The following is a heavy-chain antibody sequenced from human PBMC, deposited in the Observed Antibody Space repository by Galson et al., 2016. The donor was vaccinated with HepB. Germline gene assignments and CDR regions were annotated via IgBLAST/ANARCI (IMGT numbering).Heavy chain of an antibody. CDR1: GFTFSDYY. V-gene: IGHV3-9*01. CDR3: VKDIHYADNPGRGGMDV. CDR2: ISWNSGDI. D-gene: IGHD4-23*01. Sequence: SLRLSCAASGFTFSDYYMSWVRQAPGKGLEWVSSISWNSGDIGYADSVEGRFTISRDNAKNSLYLQMNSLRDEDTALYYCVKDIHYADNPGRGGMDVWGQGTTVTVSS. J-gene: IGHJ6*02.